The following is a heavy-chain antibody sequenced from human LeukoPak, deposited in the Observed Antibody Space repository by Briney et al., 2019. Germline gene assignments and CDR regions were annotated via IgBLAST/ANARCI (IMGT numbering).Heavy chain of an antibody. V-gene: IGHV4-59*01. J-gene: IGHJ6*02. Sequence: PSETLSLTCTVSGGSISSYYWCWIRQPPGTGLGWSGYIYYIGSANYNPSLKSRVNISVDTSKNKFSLKLNTVTAADTAVYYCARLVPYCSGGSCYYYYGMDVWGQGTTVTVSS. CDR2: IYYIGSA. D-gene: IGHD2-15*01. CDR3: ARLVPYCSGGSCYYYYGMDV. CDR1: GGSISSYY.